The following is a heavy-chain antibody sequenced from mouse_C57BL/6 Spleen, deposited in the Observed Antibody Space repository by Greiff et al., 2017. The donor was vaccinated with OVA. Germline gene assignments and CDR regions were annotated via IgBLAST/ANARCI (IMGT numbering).Heavy chain of an antibody. V-gene: IGHV1-82*01. Sequence: QVQLKESGPELVKPGASVKISCKASGYAFSSSWMNWVKQRPGKGLEWIGRIYPGDGDTNYNGKFKGKATLTADKSSSTAYMQLSSLTPEDSAVYFCARSDTGSIDYWGQGTTLTVSS. CDR2: IYPGDGDT. CDR1: GYAFSSSW. J-gene: IGHJ2*01. D-gene: IGHD1-1*01. CDR3: ARSDTGSIDY.